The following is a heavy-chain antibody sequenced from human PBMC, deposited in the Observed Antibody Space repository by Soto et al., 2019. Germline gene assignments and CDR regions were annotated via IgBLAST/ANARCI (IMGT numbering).Heavy chain of an antibody. CDR3: ARWTYCGGYYVFDS. CDR1: GGSISGFY. CDR2: IYYSGSA. V-gene: IGHV4-59*01. D-gene: IGHD2-21*01. J-gene: IGHJ4*02. Sequence: PSETLSLTCTISGGSISGFYWGWIRQPPGKGLEWIGNIYYSGSANYDPSLRSRVTISLNTSKNQFSLNLNSVTAADTAIYYCARWTYCGGYYVFDSWGQGTLVTVSS.